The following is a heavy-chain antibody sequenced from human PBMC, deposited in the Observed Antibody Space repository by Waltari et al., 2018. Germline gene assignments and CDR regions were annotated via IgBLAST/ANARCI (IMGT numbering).Heavy chain of an antibody. J-gene: IGHJ4*02. CDR1: GGPTYINNW. D-gene: IGHD6-19*01. V-gene: IGHV4-4*02. CDR3: ASRAVAGNNFDY. Sequence: QVQLQESGPGLVKPLGTLSLTCAVSGGPTYINNWWSWVRQAPGKGLDWIGEIYHTGSTNYNPALKSRVTISVDKSRNHFSLNLTSVTVADTALYYCASRAVAGNNFDYWGQGRLVTVSS. CDR2: IYHTGST.